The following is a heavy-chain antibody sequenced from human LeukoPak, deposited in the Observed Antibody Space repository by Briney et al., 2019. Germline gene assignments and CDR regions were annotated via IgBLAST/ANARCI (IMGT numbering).Heavy chain of an antibody. D-gene: IGHD4-17*01. CDR1: GFTFSSYS. V-gene: IGHV3-21*01. CDR3: ARDNYGDSYDAFDI. Sequence: GGSLRLSCAASGFTFSSYSMNWVRQAPGKGLEWVSSISSSSSYIYYADSVKGRFTIYRDNAKNSLYLQMNSLRAEDTAVYYCARDNYGDSYDAFDIWGQGTMVTVSS. CDR2: ISSSSSYI. J-gene: IGHJ3*02.